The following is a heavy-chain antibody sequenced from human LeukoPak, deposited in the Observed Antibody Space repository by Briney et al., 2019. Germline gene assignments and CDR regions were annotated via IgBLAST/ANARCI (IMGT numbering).Heavy chain of an antibody. CDR1: GYTFTGYD. CDR2: INPNSGGT. Sequence: GASVKVSCKASGYTFTGYDMHWVRQAPGQGLELMGFINPNSGGTNYAQKFQGRVTMTRDTSISTAYMELSRLRSDDTAVYYCARVGAAAGRFWLDYWGQGTLVTVSS. J-gene: IGHJ4*02. CDR3: ARVGAAAGRFWLDY. V-gene: IGHV1-2*02. D-gene: IGHD6-13*01.